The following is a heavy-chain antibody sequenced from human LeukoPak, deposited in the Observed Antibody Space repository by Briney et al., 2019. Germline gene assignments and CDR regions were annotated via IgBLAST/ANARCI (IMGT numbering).Heavy chain of an antibody. CDR3: ARDDPYNWNCYYYGMDV. D-gene: IGHD1-20*01. Sequence: GASVKVSCKASGYTFTGYYMHWVRQAPGQGLEWMGWINPNSGGTNYAQKFQGRVTMTRDTSISTAYMELSRLRSDDTAVYYCARDDPYNWNCYYYGMDVWGQGTTVTVSS. V-gene: IGHV1-2*02. J-gene: IGHJ6*02. CDR2: INPNSGGT. CDR1: GYTFTGYY.